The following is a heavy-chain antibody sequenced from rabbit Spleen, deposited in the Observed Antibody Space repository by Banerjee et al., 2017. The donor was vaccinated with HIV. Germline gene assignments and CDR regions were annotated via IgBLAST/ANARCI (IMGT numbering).Heavy chain of an antibody. D-gene: IGHD7-1*01. Sequence: QSLEESGGDLVKPGASLALTCTASGFSLSSSYWLCWVRQAPGKGLEWIACIYAGSSGSTYYASWAKGRFTISKTSSTTVTLQMTSLTAADTATYFCARDTGTSFSSYGMDLWGPGTLVTVS. CDR1: GFSLSSSYW. V-gene: IGHV1S40*01. J-gene: IGHJ6*01. CDR2: IYAGSSGST. CDR3: ARDTGTSFSSYGMDL.